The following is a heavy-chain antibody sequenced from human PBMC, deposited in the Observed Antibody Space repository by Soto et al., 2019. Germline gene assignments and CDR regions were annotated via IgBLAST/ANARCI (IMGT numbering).Heavy chain of an antibody. V-gene: IGHV1-69*06. CDR3: ARDHEVDTAMVPYYSYCMHV. Sequence: SSVKVSCKASGGTFSSYAISWVRQAPGQGLEWMGGIIPIFGTANYAQKFQGRVTITADKSTSTAYMELSSLRSEDTAVYYCARDHEVDTAMVPYYSYCMHVWGQGPTVTVSS. CDR1: GGTFSSYA. CDR2: IIPIFGTA. D-gene: IGHD5-18*01. J-gene: IGHJ6*02.